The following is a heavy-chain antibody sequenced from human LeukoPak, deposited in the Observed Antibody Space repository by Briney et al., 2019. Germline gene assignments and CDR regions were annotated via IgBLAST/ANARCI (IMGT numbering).Heavy chain of an antibody. V-gene: IGHV3-30*18. D-gene: IGHD3-10*01. J-gene: IGHJ5*02. CDR3: AKDYYYGSGPGWFDP. Sequence: GRSLRLSCAASGFTFSSYGMHWVRQAPGKGLEWVAVISYDGSNKYYADSVKGRFTISRDNSKNTLYLQMNSLRAEDTAVYYYAKDYYYGSGPGWFDPWGQGTLVTVSS. CDR2: ISYDGSNK. CDR1: GFTFSSYG.